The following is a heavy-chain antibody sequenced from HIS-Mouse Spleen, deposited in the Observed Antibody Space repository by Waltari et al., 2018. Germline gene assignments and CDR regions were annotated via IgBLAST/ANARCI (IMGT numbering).Heavy chain of an antibody. CDR2: MNPNSGNT. D-gene: IGHD6-6*01. CDR3: ASVEYTSSKTYDY. Sequence: QVQLVQSGAEVKKPGASVKVSCKASGYPFTSYAINWVREATGQELEWMGWMNPNSGNTGYAQKFQGRVTMTRNTSISTAYMELSSLRSEDTAVYYCASVEYTSSKTYDYWGQGTLVTVSS. J-gene: IGHJ4*02. CDR1: GYPFTSYA. V-gene: IGHV1-8*01.